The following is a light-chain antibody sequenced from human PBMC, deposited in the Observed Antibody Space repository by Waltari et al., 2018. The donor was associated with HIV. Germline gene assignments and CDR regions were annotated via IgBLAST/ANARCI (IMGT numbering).Light chain of an antibody. J-gene: IGLJ1*01. CDR3: CSYAGSSLYV. V-gene: IGLV2-23*01. Sequence: QSALTQPASVSGSPGQSITISCTATSSDVGSYNLVSWYQQHPGKAPKLMMYEGSKRPSGVSNRFTGSKSGNTASLTISGLQAEDEADYYCCSYAGSSLYVFGTGTKVTVL. CDR1: SSDVGSYNL. CDR2: EGS.